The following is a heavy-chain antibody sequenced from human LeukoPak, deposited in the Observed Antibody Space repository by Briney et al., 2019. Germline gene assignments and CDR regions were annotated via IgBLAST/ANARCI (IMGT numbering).Heavy chain of an antibody. CDR3: ARMRSYWYFDL. CDR2: SYHTGNT. Sequence: SETLSLTCSVSGASISSSSYVWGWIRESPGQGLEWIGTSYHTGNTYYNPSLKSRVTISLDPSSHQLALRLLPVFVADTVVYSCARMRSYWYFDLWDRGTLVAVSS. V-gene: IGHV4-39*01. CDR1: GASISSSSYV. J-gene: IGHJ2*01.